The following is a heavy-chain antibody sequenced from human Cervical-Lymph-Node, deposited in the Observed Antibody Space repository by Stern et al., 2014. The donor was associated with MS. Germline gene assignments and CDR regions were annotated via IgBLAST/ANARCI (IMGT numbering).Heavy chain of an antibody. D-gene: IGHD4-23*01. CDR1: GGTFTSYA. CDR3: ARDGRGNFFYFDL. Sequence: QVQLVQSGAEMKTPGSSVKVSCKASGGTFTSYAINCVRQAPGQGLEWMGGIIPMFGTINYAQNFQGRVTIAADESTGTAYMELTGLTSEDTAVFYCARDGRGNFFYFDLWGRGTLVTVSS. V-gene: IGHV1-69*01. CDR2: IIPMFGTI. J-gene: IGHJ2*01.